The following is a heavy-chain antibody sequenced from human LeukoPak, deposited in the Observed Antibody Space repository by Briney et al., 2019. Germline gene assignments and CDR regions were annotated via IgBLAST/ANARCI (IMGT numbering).Heavy chain of an antibody. D-gene: IGHD4-11*01. J-gene: IGHJ6*02. CDR1: GGSISSGGYS. CDR2: IYHSGST. CDR3: ARGGDSNPYYYYGMDV. Sequence: SQTLSLTCAVSGGSISSGGYSWSWIRQPPGKGLEWIRYIYHSGSTYYNPSLKSRVTISVDRSKNQFPLKLSSVTAADTAVYYCARGGDSNPYYYYGMDVWGQGTTVTVSS. V-gene: IGHV4-30-2*01.